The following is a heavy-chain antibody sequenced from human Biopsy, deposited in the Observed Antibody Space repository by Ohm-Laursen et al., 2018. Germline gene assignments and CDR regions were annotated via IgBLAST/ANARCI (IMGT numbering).Heavy chain of an antibody. CDR3: ARAGVGSDGTDSYYYGMDV. Sequence: SVKVSCKASGGSFSDYGLSWVRQAPGRGLEWMGRVIPISNTANYAQNFQDRLTITADRSTNTAYMELNSLRSEDTAVYYCARAGVGSDGTDSYYYGMDVWGPGTTVTVSS. V-gene: IGHV1-69*06. CDR2: VIPISNTA. CDR1: GGSFSDYG. D-gene: IGHD5-24*01. J-gene: IGHJ6*02.